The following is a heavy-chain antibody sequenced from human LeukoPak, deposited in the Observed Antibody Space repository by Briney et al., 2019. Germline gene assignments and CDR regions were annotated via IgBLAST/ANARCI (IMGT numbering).Heavy chain of an antibody. CDR3: AKDRGYTTGRDFDY. V-gene: IGHV3-23*01. CDR2: VSANGIST. Sequence: GGSLRLSCAASGFTFGNYPMSWVRQAPGKGLEWVSVVSANGISTLYADTVKGRFTISRDNPMNTLYLQMSSLRAEDTAVYYCAKDRGYTTGRDFDYWGQGALVTVSS. J-gene: IGHJ4*02. D-gene: IGHD3-10*01. CDR1: GFTFGNYP.